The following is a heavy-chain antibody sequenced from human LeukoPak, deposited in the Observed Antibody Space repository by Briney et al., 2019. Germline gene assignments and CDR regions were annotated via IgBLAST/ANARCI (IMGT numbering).Heavy chain of an antibody. V-gene: IGHV4-59*01. D-gene: IGHD2/OR15-2a*01. CDR2: IYHSGTT. J-gene: IGHJ1*01. Sequence: KPSETLSLTCTVSGVSITSYFWTWIRQPPGKGLEWVGYIYHSGTTNYNPSLKSRATISADTSKSQFSLKLSSVTAADTAVYYCAQKAPFSPAYSQQWGQSTLVTASS. CDR1: GVSITSYF. CDR3: AQKAPFSPAYSQQ.